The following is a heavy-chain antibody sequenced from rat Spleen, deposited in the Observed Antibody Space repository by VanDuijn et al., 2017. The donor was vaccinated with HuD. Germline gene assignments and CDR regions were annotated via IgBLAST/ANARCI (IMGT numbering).Heavy chain of an antibody. D-gene: IGHD4-3*01. CDR1: GFTFSNYG. V-gene: IGHV5-29*01. J-gene: IGHJ2*01. CDR2: IFYDGNRA. Sequence: EVQLVESGGGLVQPGRSLKLSCAVSGFTFSNYGMAWVRQAPKQGLEWVATIFYDGNRAYYRDSVKGRFTVSRDNAKSTLYLQMDSLRSEDTATYYCATQSIIRVPLFDYWGQGVMVTVSS. CDR3: ATQSIIRVPLFDY.